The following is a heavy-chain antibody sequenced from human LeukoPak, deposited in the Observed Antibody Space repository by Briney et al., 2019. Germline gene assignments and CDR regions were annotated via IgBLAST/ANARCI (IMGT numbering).Heavy chain of an antibody. D-gene: IGHD1-26*01. CDR3: TTRGEVGFDY. V-gene: IGHV3-15*01. Sequence: GGSLRLSCAVSGFPFSKAWMTWVRQAPGKGLEWVGRIKNKVDGGTIDYAESVKGRFIISRDDSKNTLFLQMNSLKTEVTAVYFCTTRGEVGFDYWGQGTLVTVSS. CDR2: IKNKVDGGTI. CDR1: GFPFSKAW. J-gene: IGHJ4*02.